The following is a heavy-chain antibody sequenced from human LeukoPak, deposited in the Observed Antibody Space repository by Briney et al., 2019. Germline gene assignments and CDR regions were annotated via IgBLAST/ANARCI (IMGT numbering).Heavy chain of an antibody. J-gene: IGHJ4*02. V-gene: IGHV4-59*01. Sequence: ASETLSLTCTVSGVSISSYYWSWIRQPPGKGLEWIGYIYYSGSTNYNPSLKSRVTISVDTSKNQFPLKLSSVTAADTAVYYCARYGDYKGSLGYWGQGTLVTVSS. CDR1: GVSISSYY. CDR2: IYYSGST. CDR3: ARYGDYKGSLGY. D-gene: IGHD4-17*01.